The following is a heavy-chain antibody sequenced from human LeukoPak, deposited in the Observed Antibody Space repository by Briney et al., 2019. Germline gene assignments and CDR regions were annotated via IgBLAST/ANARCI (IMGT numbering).Heavy chain of an antibody. CDR3: AKDGISGWYGNHFDF. Sequence: GGSLTLSCAASGCTFSRYAMNWVGQAPGKGPEGVSRIRGSGDSTYYADSVKGRFIISRDNSKNTLYLQISSLGVEDTAIYYCAKDGISGWYGNHFDFWGQGTLVTGSS. D-gene: IGHD6-19*01. CDR1: GCTFSRYA. CDR2: IRGSGDST. J-gene: IGHJ4*02. V-gene: IGHV3-23*01.